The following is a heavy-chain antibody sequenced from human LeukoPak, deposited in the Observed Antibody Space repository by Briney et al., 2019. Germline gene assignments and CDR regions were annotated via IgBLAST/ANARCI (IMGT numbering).Heavy chain of an antibody. CDR1: GYTFTSYY. V-gene: IGHV1-46*01. D-gene: IGHD3-22*01. J-gene: IGHJ4*02. CDR2: INPSGGST. Sequence: ASVKVSCKASGYTFTSYYMHWVRQAPGQGLEWMGIINPSGGSTSYAQKFQGRVTMTRDMSTSTVYMELSSLRSGDTAVYYCARELLDSSGYYYSDYWGQGTLVTASS. CDR3: ARELLDSSGYYYSDY.